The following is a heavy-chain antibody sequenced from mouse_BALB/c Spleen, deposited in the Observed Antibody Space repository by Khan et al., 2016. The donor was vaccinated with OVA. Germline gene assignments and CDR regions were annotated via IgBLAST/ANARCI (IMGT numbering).Heavy chain of an antibody. CDR3: ARRGVDGIFAY. CDR2: INPSTDYT. CDR1: GYTFTNYW. Sequence: VQLQQSGAELAKPGASVKMSCKASGYTFTNYWMHWVKQRPGQGLEWIGYINPSTDYTDSNQKFKDKATLTADKSSSPASLPLRRLTSEDSAVYYCARRGVDGIFAYWGQGTLVTVSA. J-gene: IGHJ3*01. D-gene: IGHD2-1*01. V-gene: IGHV1-7*01.